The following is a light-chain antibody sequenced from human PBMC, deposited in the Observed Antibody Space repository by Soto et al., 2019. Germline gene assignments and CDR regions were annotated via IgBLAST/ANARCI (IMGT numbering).Light chain of an antibody. Sequence: QSALTQPASVSGSPGQSITISCTGSNSDVGNYNYVSWYQQHPGKAPKLMIYDVSNRPSGVSNRFSGSKSGNTASLTISGLQAEDEADYYCSSYTRSSTVIFGGGTKLTVL. V-gene: IGLV2-14*01. CDR3: SSYTRSSTVI. CDR1: NSDVGNYNY. J-gene: IGLJ2*01. CDR2: DVS.